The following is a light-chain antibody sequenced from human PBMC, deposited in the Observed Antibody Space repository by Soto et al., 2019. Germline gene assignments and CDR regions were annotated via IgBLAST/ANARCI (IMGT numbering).Light chain of an antibody. J-gene: IGKJ5*01. CDR1: QDINTY. CDR2: AAS. CDR3: EQRKSYPIT. V-gene: IGKV1-9*01. Sequence: DIQLTQSPSFLSASVGDRVTITCRASQDINTYLAWYQQKPGKAPKLLIFAASTLQNGVPSRFSGKGSGTAFTVTITSLQPEDFATYYCEQRKSYPITFGQGTRLEIK.